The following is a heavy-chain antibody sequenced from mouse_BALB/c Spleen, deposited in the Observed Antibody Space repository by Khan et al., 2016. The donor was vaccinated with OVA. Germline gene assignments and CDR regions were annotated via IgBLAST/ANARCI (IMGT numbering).Heavy chain of an antibody. J-gene: IGHJ3*01. V-gene: IGHV14-1*02. CDR1: GFNIKDYY. CDR3: TRSGYSAWFAY. Sequence: EVQLQESGAELVRPGALVKLSCKASGFNIKDYYMHWVKQRPEQGLEWIGWNDPENGETVYDPKFQGKANITADTSSNTAYLQLSRLTDEDTAVYYCTRSGYSAWFAYWGQGTPVTVS. CDR2: NDPENGET.